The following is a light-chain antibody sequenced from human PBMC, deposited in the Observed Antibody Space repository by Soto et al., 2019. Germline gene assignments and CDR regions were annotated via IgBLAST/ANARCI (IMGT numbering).Light chain of an antibody. Sequence: ELVLTQSPGTLSLSPGERGTLSYRASQSVSSSRVAWYQQKPGQAPRLLIYDASTRDTGIPDRFSAIGSGTDYTLTISRLEPEDFAVYYCQQYGSSPNTFGQGTRLEIK. CDR1: QSVSSSR. CDR2: DAS. J-gene: IGKJ5*01. CDR3: QQYGSSPNT. V-gene: IGKV3-20*01.